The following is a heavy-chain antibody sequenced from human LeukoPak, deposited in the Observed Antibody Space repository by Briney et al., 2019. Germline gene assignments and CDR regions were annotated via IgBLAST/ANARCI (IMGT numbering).Heavy chain of an antibody. D-gene: IGHD4-11*01. CDR2: IKQDGSEK. CDR3: ARGGIYSKAFDY. J-gene: IGHJ4*02. CDR1: GFTFSSYW. V-gene: IGHV3-7*01. Sequence: GGSLRLSCAASGFTFSSYWMSWVRQAPGKGLEWVANIKQDGSEKYYVDSVRGRFTISRDNAKNLLYLQMSSLRAEDTAVYYCARGGIYSKAFDYWGQGALVTVSS.